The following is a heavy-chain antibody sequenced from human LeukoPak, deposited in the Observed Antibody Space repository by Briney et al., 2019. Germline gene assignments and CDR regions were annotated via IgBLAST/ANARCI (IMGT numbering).Heavy chain of an antibody. CDR2: IYHSGST. CDR1: GVSISSSDW. V-gene: IGHV4-4*02. D-gene: IGHD3-10*01. J-gene: IGHJ6*02. CDR3: AREVVTMVRGVAYYYYGMDV. Sequence: PSETLSLTCVVSGVSISSSDWWSWVRQPPGKGLEWIGEIYHSGSTNYNPSLKSRVTISVDTSKNQFSLKLSSVTAADTAVYYCAREVVTMVRGVAYYYYGMDVWGQGTTVTVSS.